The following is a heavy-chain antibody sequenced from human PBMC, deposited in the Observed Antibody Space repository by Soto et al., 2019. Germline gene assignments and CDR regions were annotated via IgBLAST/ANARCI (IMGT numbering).Heavy chain of an antibody. CDR1: GFTFSSYG. V-gene: IGHV3-33*01. J-gene: IGHJ4*02. D-gene: IGHD3-10*01. CDR2: IWYDGSNK. Sequence: SGGSLRLSCAASGFTFSSYGMHWVRQAPGKGLEWVAVIWYDGSNKYYADSVKGRFTISRDNSKNTLYLKMNSLRAEDTAVYYSARGAHLTYYYGSGSPDYWGQGTLVTVSS. CDR3: ARGAHLTYYYGSGSPDY.